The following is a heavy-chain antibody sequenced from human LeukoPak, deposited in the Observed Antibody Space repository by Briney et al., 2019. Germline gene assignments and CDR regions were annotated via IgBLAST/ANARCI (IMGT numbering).Heavy chain of an antibody. D-gene: IGHD3-10*01. V-gene: IGHV3-48*03. Sequence: PGGSLRLSCAASGFTFSSYEMNWVRQAPGKGLEWVSYISSSGSTIYYADSVKGRFTISRDNAKNSLYLQMNSLRAEDTAVYYCAKERTVYSGSGSYDYWGQGTLVTVST. CDR2: ISSSGSTI. J-gene: IGHJ4*02. CDR1: GFTFSSYE. CDR3: AKERTVYSGSGSYDY.